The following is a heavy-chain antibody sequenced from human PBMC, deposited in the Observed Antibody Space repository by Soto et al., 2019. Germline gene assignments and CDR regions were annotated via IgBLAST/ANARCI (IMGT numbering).Heavy chain of an antibody. Sequence: VGSLRLSCVASGFSLANYPMNWVRQTPGKGLEWISYSSPRGDTIYYADSVEGRFTISRDNARNSLSLHMSSLRDEDSALYYCAKGPHTNVGWPYYFESWGQGVPVTVS. V-gene: IGHV3-48*02. J-gene: IGHJ4*02. CDR2: SSPRGDTI. D-gene: IGHD6-19*01. CDR1: GFSLANYP. CDR3: AKGPHTNVGWPYYFES.